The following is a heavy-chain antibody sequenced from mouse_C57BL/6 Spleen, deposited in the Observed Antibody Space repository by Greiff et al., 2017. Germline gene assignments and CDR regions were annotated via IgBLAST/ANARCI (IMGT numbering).Heavy chain of an antibody. Sequence: EVKLMESEGGLVQPGSSMKLSCTASGFTFSDYYMAWVRQVPEKGLEWVANINYDGSSTYYLDSLKSRFIISRDNAKNILYLQMSSLKSEDTATYYCARVYYSNPYYYAMDYWGQGTSVTVSS. J-gene: IGHJ4*01. V-gene: IGHV5-16*01. D-gene: IGHD2-5*01. CDR2: INYDGSST. CDR1: GFTFSDYY. CDR3: ARVYYSNPYYYAMDY.